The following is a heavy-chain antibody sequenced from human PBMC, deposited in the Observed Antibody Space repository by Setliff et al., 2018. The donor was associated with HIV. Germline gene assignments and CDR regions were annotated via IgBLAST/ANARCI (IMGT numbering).Heavy chain of an antibody. Sequence: ASVKVSCKASGYTFTSYYMHWVRQAPGQGLEWMGIINPSGGSTSYAQEFQGRVTMTRDTSTSTVYMELSSLRSEDTAVYYCARNPRIAVAGTDYYYYMDVWGKGTKVTVSS. V-gene: IGHV1-46*01. CDR3: ARNPRIAVAGTDYYYYMDV. CDR2: INPSGGST. D-gene: IGHD6-19*01. J-gene: IGHJ6*03. CDR1: GYTFTSYY.